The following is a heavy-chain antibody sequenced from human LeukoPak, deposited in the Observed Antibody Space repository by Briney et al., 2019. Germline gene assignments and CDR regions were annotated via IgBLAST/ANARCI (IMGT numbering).Heavy chain of an antibody. CDR1: GFTFSSYG. J-gene: IGHJ4*02. CDR3: AKIAALGSQATQFDY. V-gene: IGHV3-30*18. CDR2: ISYDGSNK. Sequence: GGSLRLSCAASGFTFSSYGMHWVRQAPGKGLEWAAVISYDGSNKYYADSVKGRFTISRDNSKNTLYLQMNSLRAEDTAVYYCAKIAALGSQATQFDYWGQGTLVTVSS. D-gene: IGHD6-25*01.